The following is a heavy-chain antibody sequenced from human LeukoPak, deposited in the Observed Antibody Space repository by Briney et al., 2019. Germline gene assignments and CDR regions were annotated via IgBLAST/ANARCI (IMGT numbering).Heavy chain of an antibody. V-gene: IGHV4-34*01. CDR3: ARAEGYCSSTSCYAHTANYAFDI. CDR1: GGSFSRYY. Sequence: PSETLSLTCAVYGGSFSRYYWTWIRQPPGKGLEWIGEINHSGSTNYNPSLKSRVTISVDTSKNQFSLKLSSVTAADTAVYYCARAEGYCSSTSCYAHTANYAFDIWGQGTMVTVSS. J-gene: IGHJ3*02. CDR2: INHSGST. D-gene: IGHD2-2*01.